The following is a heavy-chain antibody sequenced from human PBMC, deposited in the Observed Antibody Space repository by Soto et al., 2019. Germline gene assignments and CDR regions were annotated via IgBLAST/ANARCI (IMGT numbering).Heavy chain of an antibody. V-gene: IGHV1-69*08. CDR3: AREDGSGSEY. Sequence: QVQLVQSGAEVKKPGSSVKVSCKASGGTFSSYTISWVRQAPGQGLEWMGRIIPILGIANYAQKFQGRVTVTADKPTSTAYMELSSLRSEDTAVYYCAREDGSGSEYWGQGTLVTVSS. CDR2: IIPILGIA. CDR1: GGTFSSYT. D-gene: IGHD3-10*01. J-gene: IGHJ4*02.